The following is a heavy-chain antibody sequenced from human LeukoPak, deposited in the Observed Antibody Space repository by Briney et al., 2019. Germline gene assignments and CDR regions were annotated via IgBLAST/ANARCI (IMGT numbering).Heavy chain of an antibody. CDR3: ARDQYYYGSGNLWY. V-gene: IGHV3-33*08. D-gene: IGHD3-10*01. J-gene: IGHJ4*02. CDR2: IWYDGSNK. Sequence: GGSLRLSCAASGFTFSSYAMHWVRQAPGKGLEWVAVIWYDGSNKYYADSVKGRFTISRDNSKNTLYLQMNSLRAEDTAVYYCARDQYYYGSGNLWYWGQGTLVTVSS. CDR1: GFTFSSYA.